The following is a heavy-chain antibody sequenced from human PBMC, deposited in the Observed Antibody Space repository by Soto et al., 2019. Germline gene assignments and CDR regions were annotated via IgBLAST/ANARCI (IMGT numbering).Heavy chain of an antibody. CDR1: GGSISSGDYY. Sequence: SETLSLTCTVSGGSISSGDYYWSWIRQPPGKGLEWIGYIYYSGSTYYNPSLKSRVTTSVDTSKNQYSLKLSSVTATDTAVYYCASVSILGYYFDYWGQGTLVTVSS. J-gene: IGHJ4*02. CDR3: ASVSILGYYFDY. D-gene: IGHD2-21*01. CDR2: IYYSGST. V-gene: IGHV4-30-4*01.